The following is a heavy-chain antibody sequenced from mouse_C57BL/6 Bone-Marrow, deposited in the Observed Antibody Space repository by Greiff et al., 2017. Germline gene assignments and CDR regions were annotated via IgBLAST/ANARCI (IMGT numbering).Heavy chain of an antibody. Sequence: EVKLMESGGGLVKPGGSLKLSCAASGFTFSDYGMHWVRQAPEKGLEWVAYISSGSSTIYYADTVKGRFTISRDNAKNTLFLQMTSLRSEDTAMYYCAKYSNYVSWFAYWGQGTLVTVSA. V-gene: IGHV5-17*01. CDR2: ISSGSSTI. CDR1: GFTFSDYG. D-gene: IGHD2-5*01. CDR3: AKYSNYVSWFAY. J-gene: IGHJ3*01.